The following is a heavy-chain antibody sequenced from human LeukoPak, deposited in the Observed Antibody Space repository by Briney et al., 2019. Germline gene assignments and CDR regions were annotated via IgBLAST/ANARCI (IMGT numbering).Heavy chain of an antibody. CDR1: GGSFSGYY. D-gene: IGHD6-13*01. Sequence: TSEILSLTCAVYGGSFSGYYWSWMRQPPGKGLEWIGEINHSGSTNYNPSLKSRVTISVDTSKNQFSLKLSSVTAADTAVYYCARVFRLYSSSRGYFDYWGQGTLVTVSS. V-gene: IGHV4-34*01. CDR2: INHSGST. CDR3: ARVFRLYSSSRGYFDY. J-gene: IGHJ4*02.